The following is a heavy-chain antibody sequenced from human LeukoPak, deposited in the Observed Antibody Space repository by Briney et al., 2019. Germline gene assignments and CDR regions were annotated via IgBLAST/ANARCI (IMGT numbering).Heavy chain of an antibody. CDR2: IYYSGST. V-gene: IGHV4-59*01. J-gene: IGHJ5*02. D-gene: IGHD6-13*01. CDR3: ARSMTIAADWFDP. CDR1: GGSISSYY. Sequence: SETLSLTCTASGGSISSYYWSWIRRPPGKGLEWIGYIYYSGSTNYNPSLKSRVTISVDTSKNQFSLKLSSVTAADTAVYYCARSMTIAADWFDPWGQGTLVTVSS.